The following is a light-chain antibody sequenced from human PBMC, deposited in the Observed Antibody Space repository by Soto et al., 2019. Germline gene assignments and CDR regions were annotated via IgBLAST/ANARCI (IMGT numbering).Light chain of an antibody. V-gene: IGKV3D-15*01. CDR2: DAS. CDR1: PSVTRN. J-gene: IGKJ4*01. Sequence: EVVLTQSPATLSVSPGERATLSCRASPSVTRNLAWYQQKPGQAPRLVIYDASTRATGIPARFSGSGSGTEFTLTISSLQSEDFAVYYCQQYSRWPPEITFGGGPRVDVK. CDR3: QQYSRWPPEIT.